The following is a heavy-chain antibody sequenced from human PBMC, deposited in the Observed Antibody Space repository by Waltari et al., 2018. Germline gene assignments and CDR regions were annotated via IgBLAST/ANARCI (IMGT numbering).Heavy chain of an antibody. V-gene: IGHV3-21*01. J-gene: IGHJ3*02. CDR1: GFTFSYST. D-gene: IGHD3-22*01. Sequence: EVQLVESGGGLVRPGGSLRLSCAASGFTFSYSTMTWVRQAPGKGPGWISFITSDGTHTTYADSVRGRFTISRDNAKNSLFLQINSLRADDTAVYYCARDRRPTLILGSGAFDIWGQGIKVNVSS. CDR2: ITSDGTHT. CDR3: ARDRRPTLILGSGAFDI.